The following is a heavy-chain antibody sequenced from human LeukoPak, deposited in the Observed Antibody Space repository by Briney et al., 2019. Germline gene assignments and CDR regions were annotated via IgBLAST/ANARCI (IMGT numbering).Heavy chain of an antibody. Sequence: GGSLRLSCAASGFTFSSYAMHWVRQAPGKGLEWVSSISSSSSYIYYADSVKGRFTISRDNAKNSLYLQMNSLRAEDTAVYYCARGLYDFWSGYQYYFDYWGQGTLVTVSS. V-gene: IGHV3-21*01. CDR1: GFTFSSYA. CDR3: ARGLYDFWSGYQYYFDY. J-gene: IGHJ4*02. CDR2: ISSSSSYI. D-gene: IGHD3-3*01.